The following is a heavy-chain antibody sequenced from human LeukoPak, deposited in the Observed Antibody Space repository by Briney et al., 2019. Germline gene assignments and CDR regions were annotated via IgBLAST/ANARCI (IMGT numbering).Heavy chain of an antibody. CDR3: AREGEGLQSYGFDD. D-gene: IGHD5-24*01. CDR2: TNSDGSGT. J-gene: IGHJ3*01. V-gene: IGHV3-74*01. Sequence: PGGSLRLSCAASGFTFSSHWMHWVRHAPGKGLVWVSRTNSDGSGTSNADSVKGRFTISRDNAKNTLYLQMNNLRAEDTAVYYCAREGEGLQSYGFDDWGQGTMVTVSS. CDR1: GFTFSSHW.